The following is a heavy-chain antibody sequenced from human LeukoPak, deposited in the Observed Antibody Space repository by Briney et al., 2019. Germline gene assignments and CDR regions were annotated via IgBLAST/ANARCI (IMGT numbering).Heavy chain of an antibody. J-gene: IGHJ4*02. CDR1: GGSFSGYY. V-gene: IGHV4-34*01. D-gene: IGHD5-18*01. CDR2: INHSGST. Sequence: PSETLSLTCAVYGGSFSGYYWSWIRQPPGKGLEWIGEINHSGSTNYNPSLKSRVTISVDTSKNQFSLKLSSVTAADTAVYYCARGGGYSYGVGSYMNYWGQGTLVTVSS. CDR3: ARGGGYSYGVGSYMNY.